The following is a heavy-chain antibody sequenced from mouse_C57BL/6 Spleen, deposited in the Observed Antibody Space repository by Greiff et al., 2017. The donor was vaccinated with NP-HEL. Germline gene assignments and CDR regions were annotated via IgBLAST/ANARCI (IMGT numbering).Heavy chain of an antibody. CDR2: IHPNSGST. D-gene: IGHD2-1*01. CDR1: GYTFTSYW. V-gene: IGHV1-64*01. J-gene: IGHJ3*01. CDR3: ARGIGGLYYGNFFAY. Sequence: VQLQQPGAELVKPGASVKLSCKASGYTFTSYWMHWVKQRPGQGLEWIGMIHPNSGSTNYNEKFKSKATLTVDKSSSTAYMQLSSLTSEDSAVYYCARGIGGLYYGNFFAYWGQGTLVTVSA.